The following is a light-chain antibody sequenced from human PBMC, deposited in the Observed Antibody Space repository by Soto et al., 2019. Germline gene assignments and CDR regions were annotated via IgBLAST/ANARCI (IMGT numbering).Light chain of an antibody. J-gene: IGLJ1*01. CDR3: SSYTGSDTPYV. V-gene: IGLV2-14*01. Sequence: QSVLTQPASVSGSPGQSITISCTGTSSDVGGYDYVSWYQQHPGKAPKLMIYEVSNRPSGVSNRFSGSKSGDTASLTISGLQPEEEADYYCSSYTGSDTPYVFGTGTKVTVL. CDR2: EVS. CDR1: SSDVGGYDY.